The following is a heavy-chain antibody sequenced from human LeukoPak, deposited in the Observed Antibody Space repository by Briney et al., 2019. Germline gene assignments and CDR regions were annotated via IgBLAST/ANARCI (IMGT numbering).Heavy chain of an antibody. CDR2: INHSGST. V-gene: IGHV4-34*01. CDR3: ARHLGWEPLHHIGYYYMDV. J-gene: IGHJ6*03. D-gene: IGHD1-26*01. Sequence: SETLSLTCAVYGGSFSGYYWSWIRQPPGKGLEWIGEINHSGSTNYKPSLRSRVTILVDTSKNQFSLKLSSVTAADTAVYYCARHLGWEPLHHIGYYYMDVWGKGTTVTISS. CDR1: GGSFSGYY.